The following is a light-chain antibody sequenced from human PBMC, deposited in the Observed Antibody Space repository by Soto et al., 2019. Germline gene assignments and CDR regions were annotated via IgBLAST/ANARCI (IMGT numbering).Light chain of an antibody. CDR2: EVS. J-gene: IGLJ1*01. CDR1: SSDVGGYNY. V-gene: IGLV2-14*01. Sequence: QSALTQPASVSGSPGQSITISCTGTSSDVGGYNYGSWYQQHPGKAPKLMIYEVSNRPSGVSNRFSGSKSGNTASLTISGLQAEDEADYYCSSYTSSSTLDVFGTGTKLTVL. CDR3: SSYTSSSTLDV.